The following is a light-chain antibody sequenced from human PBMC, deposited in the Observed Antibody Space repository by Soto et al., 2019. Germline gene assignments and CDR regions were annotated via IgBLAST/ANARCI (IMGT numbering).Light chain of an antibody. CDR3: QQYNDNWT. J-gene: IGKJ1*01. CDR1: QSIRSW. Sequence: DIQMTQSPSTLSASVGDRVTITCRASQSIRSWLAWYQQKPGTAPKLLIYKASTLQSGVPARFSGSGSGTEFTLTISRLQPDDSATYYCQQYNDNWTFGQGTKVDIK. CDR2: KAS. V-gene: IGKV1-5*03.